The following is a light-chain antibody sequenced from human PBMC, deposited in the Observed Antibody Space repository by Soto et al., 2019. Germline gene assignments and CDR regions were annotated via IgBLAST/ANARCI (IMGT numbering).Light chain of an antibody. J-gene: IGLJ2*01. CDR1: RSDVGGYNY. V-gene: IGLV2-8*01. CDR2: EVS. Sequence: QSALTQPPSASGSPGQSVTISCTGTRSDVGGYNYVSWYQQHPGKAPKLMIYEVSKRPSGVPDRFSGSKSGNTASLTVSGLQAEDEADYYCSSYAGSNNLVFSGGTKPTVL. CDR3: SSYAGSNNLV.